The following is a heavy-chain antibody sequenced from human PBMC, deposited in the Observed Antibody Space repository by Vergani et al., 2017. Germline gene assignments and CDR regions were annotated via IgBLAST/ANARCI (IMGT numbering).Heavy chain of an antibody. CDR2: INPNSGGT. Sequence: QVQLVQSGAEVKKPGASVKVSCKASGYTFTGYYMHWVRQAPGQGLEWMGWINPNSGGTNYAQKFQGRVTMTRDTSISTAYMELSRLRSDDTAVYYCARSNRGYSRGKPEAPYYYYGMDVWGQGTTVTVSS. V-gene: IGHV1-2*02. J-gene: IGHJ6*02. CDR1: GYTFTGYY. CDR3: ARSNRGYSRGKPEAPYYYYGMDV. D-gene: IGHD6-19*01.